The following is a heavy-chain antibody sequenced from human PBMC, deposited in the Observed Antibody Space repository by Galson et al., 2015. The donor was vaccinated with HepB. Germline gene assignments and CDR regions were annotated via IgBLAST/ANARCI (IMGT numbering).Heavy chain of an antibody. J-gene: IGHJ4*02. CDR2: ISGSGGST. CDR3: AKDDYGDYGSDY. CDR1: GFTFSSYA. Sequence: LRLSCSASGFTFSSYAMSWVRQAPGKGLEWVSAISGSGGSTYYADSVKDRFTITRDNSKNTLYLQMNSLRAEDTAVYYCAKDDYGDYGSDYWGQGTLVTVSS. V-gene: IGHV3-23*01. D-gene: IGHD4-17*01.